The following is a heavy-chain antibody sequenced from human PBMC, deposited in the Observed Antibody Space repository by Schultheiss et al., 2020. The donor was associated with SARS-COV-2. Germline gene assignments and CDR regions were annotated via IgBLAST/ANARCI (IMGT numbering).Heavy chain of an antibody. D-gene: IGHD2-15*01. Sequence: GGSLRLSCAASGFTFSSYSMNWVRQAPGKGLEWVSYISSSSSTIYYADSVKGRFTISRDNAKNTLYLQMNSLRAEDTAVYYCARGRIVVVVAARGNAFDIWGQGTMVTVSS. J-gene: IGHJ3*02. CDR3: ARGRIVVVVAARGNAFDI. CDR2: ISSSSSTI. CDR1: GFTFSSYS. V-gene: IGHV3-48*04.